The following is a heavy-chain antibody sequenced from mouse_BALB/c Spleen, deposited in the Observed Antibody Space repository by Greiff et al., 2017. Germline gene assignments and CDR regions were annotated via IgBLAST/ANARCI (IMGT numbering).Heavy chain of an antibody. CDR1: GFNIKDTY. CDR2: IDPANGNT. D-gene: IGHD2-4*01. V-gene: IGHV14-3*02. J-gene: IGHJ2*01. CDR3: ARSITAPDY. Sequence: EVKLMESGAELVKPGASVKLSCTASGFNIKDTYMHWVKQRPEQGLEWIGRIDPANGNTKYDPKFQGKATITADTSSNTAYLQLSSLTSEDTAVYYCARSITAPDYWGQGTTLTVSS.